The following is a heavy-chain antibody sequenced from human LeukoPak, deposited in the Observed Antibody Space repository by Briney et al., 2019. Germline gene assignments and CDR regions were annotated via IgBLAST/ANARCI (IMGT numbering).Heavy chain of an antibody. J-gene: IGHJ6*02. V-gene: IGHV4-61*01. CDR3: ARDVQRWLDLQYYYRGMDV. Sequence: PSETLSLTCTVSGGSVSSINYYWSWTRQPPGKGLEWIGYVFHSGSTNYNPSLKSRVTISVDTSRNQFSLRLSSVTAADTAVYYCARDVQRWLDLQYYYRGMDVWGQGTTVTVS. CDR1: GGSVSSINYY. CDR2: VFHSGST. D-gene: IGHD6-19*01.